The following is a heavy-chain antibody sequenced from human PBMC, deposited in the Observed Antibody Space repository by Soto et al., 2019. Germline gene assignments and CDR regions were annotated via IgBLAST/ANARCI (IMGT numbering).Heavy chain of an antibody. CDR3: ARRGYCTKGVCYYGMDV. D-gene: IGHD2-8*01. Sequence: PSETLSLTCAVSGGSISSSNWWSWVRQPPGKGLEWIGEIYHSGSTNYNPSLKSRVTISVDKSKNQFSLKLSSVTAADTAVYYCARRGYCTKGVCYYGMDVGAQGTRVTVS. CDR1: GGSISSSNW. J-gene: IGHJ6*02. CDR2: IYHSGST. V-gene: IGHV4-4*02.